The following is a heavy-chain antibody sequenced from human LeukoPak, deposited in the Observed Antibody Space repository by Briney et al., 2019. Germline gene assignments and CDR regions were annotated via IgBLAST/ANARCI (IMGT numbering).Heavy chain of an antibody. CDR2: ISSSSSYI. CDR1: GFTFSSYS. CDR3: ARGGPYCSSTSCYYLGPIDY. D-gene: IGHD2-2*01. V-gene: IGHV3-21*01. J-gene: IGHJ4*02. Sequence: GGSLRLSCAASGFTFSSYSMNWVRQAPGKGLEWASSISSSSSYIYYADSVKGRFTISRDNAKNSLYLQMNSLRAEDTAVYYCARGGPYCSSTSCYYLGPIDYWGRGTLVTVSS.